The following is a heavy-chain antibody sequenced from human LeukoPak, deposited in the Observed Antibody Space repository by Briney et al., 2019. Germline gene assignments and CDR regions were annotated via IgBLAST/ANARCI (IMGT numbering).Heavy chain of an antibody. CDR1: GFTFSSYG. CDR3: TKDIRRGDNYGYDQFAY. J-gene: IGHJ4*02. D-gene: IGHD5-18*01. V-gene: IGHV3-23*01. CDR2: ISGSGGST. Sequence: GGSLRLSCAASGFTFSSYGMSWVRQAPGKGLEWVSAISGSGGSTYYAGSVKGRFTISRDNSKKTLYLQMNSLRADDTALYYCTKDIRRGDNYGYDQFAYWGQGTPVTVSS.